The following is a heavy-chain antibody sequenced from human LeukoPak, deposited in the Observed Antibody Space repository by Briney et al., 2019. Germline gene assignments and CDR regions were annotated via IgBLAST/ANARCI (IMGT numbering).Heavy chain of an antibody. Sequence: SETLSLTCTVSGGSISSGSYYWSWIRQPAGKGLEWIGRIYTSGSTNYNPSLKSRVTISVDTSKNQFSLKLSSVTAADTAVYYCARAGGPRGITGTANWFDPWGQGTLLTVSS. V-gene: IGHV4-61*02. CDR1: GGSISSGSYY. J-gene: IGHJ5*02. CDR2: IYTSGST. D-gene: IGHD1/OR15-1a*01. CDR3: ARAGGPRGITGTANWFDP.